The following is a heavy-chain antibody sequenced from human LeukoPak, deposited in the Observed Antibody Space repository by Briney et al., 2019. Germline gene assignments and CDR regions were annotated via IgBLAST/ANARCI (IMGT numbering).Heavy chain of an antibody. CDR2: ISYDGSNK. D-gene: IGHD3/OR15-3a*01. Sequence: GGSLRLSCAASGFTFSSYGMHWVRQAPGKGLEWVAVISYDGSNKYYADSMKGRFTISRDNSKNTLYLQMNSLRAEDTAVYHCAKAIYRCLDCLHYFDYWGQGTLVTVSS. V-gene: IGHV3-30*18. CDR1: GFTFSSYG. CDR3: AKAIYRCLDCLHYFDY. J-gene: IGHJ4*02.